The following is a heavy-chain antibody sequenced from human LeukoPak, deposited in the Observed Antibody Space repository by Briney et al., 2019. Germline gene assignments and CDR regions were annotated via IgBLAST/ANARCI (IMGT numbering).Heavy chain of an antibody. CDR2: IRYDGSNK. J-gene: IGHJ4*02. V-gene: IGHV3-30*02. Sequence: GESLRLSCAASGFTFSSCGMHWVHQAPSKLLDWVAFIRYDGSNKYYADSVKGRFTISRDNSKNTLYLQMNSLRAEDTAVYYCAKERDTAMVTIDYWGQGTLVTVSS. CDR1: GFTFSSCG. D-gene: IGHD5-18*01. CDR3: AKERDTAMVTIDY.